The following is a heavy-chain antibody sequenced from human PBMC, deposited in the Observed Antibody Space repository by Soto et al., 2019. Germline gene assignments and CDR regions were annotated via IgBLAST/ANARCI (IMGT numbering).Heavy chain of an antibody. V-gene: IGHV3-30*18. D-gene: IGHD3-10*01. CDR3: AKDRTYYYGSERNPPPQDYYYYYGMDV. CDR1: GFTFSSYG. Sequence: QVQLVESGGGVVQPGRSLRLSCAASGFTFSSYGMHWVRQAPGKGLEWVAVISYDGSNKYYADSVKGRFTISRDNSKNTLNLQMNSLRAEDTAVYYCAKDRTYYYGSERNPPPQDYYYYYGMDVWGQRTTVTVSS. J-gene: IGHJ6*02. CDR2: ISYDGSNK.